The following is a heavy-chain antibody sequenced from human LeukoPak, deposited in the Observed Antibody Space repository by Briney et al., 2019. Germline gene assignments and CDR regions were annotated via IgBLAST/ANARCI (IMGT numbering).Heavy chain of an antibody. CDR1: GFTFSSYA. CDR2: ISGSGGST. J-gene: IGHJ4*02. V-gene: IGHV3-23*01. Sequence: GGSLRLSCAASGFTFSSYAMSWVRQAPGKGLEWVSAISGSGGSTHYADSVKGRFTISRDNAKNSLYLQMNSLRAEDTAVYYCAREEDTAMVTHSYYFDYWGQGTLVTVSS. D-gene: IGHD5-18*01. CDR3: AREEDTAMVTHSYYFDY.